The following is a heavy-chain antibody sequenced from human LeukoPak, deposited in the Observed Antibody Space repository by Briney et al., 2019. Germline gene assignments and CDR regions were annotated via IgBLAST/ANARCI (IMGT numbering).Heavy chain of an antibody. J-gene: IGHJ3*02. CDR1: GVSISSTRYY. D-gene: IGHD3-10*02. CDR2: IYYSGST. Sequence: PSETLSLTCTVSGVSISSTRYYWGWIRQPPGKGLEWIGSIYYSGSTYYDPSLRSRVTISVDTSKNQFSLKLSSVTAADTAVYYCAREGLGSVSYGAFDIWGQGTMVTVSS. V-gene: IGHV4-39*07. CDR3: AREGLGSVSYGAFDI.